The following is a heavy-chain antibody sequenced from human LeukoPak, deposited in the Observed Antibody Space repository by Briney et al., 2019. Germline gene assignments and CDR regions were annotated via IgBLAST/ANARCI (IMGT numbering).Heavy chain of an antibody. Sequence: GGSLRLSCAASGFTFSSYGMHWVRQGPGKGLEWVAVIRYDGNSEYYADSVKGRFTISRDNSKNTLYLQMNSLRAEDTAVYYCARELGVRGVTGGYWGQGTLVTVSS. CDR3: ARELGVRGVTGGY. J-gene: IGHJ4*02. CDR1: GFTFSSYG. CDR2: IRYDGNSE. D-gene: IGHD3-10*01. V-gene: IGHV3-33*01.